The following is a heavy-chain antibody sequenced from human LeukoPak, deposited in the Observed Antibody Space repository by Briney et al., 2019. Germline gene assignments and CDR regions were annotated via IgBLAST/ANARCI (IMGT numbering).Heavy chain of an antibody. CDR1: GFPFNSYW. V-gene: IGHV3-7*03. D-gene: IGHD2-2*01. CDR2: IKEDGSEK. J-gene: IGHJ4*02. CDR3: ASLLLGYCSSTSCYQGRGFDY. Sequence: GGSLRLSCAASGFPFNSYWMTWVRQAPGKGLEWVANIKEDGSEKYYVDSVKGRFAISRDNSKNTLYLQLNSLRAEDTAVYYCASLLLGYCSSTSCYQGRGFDYWGQGTLVTVSS.